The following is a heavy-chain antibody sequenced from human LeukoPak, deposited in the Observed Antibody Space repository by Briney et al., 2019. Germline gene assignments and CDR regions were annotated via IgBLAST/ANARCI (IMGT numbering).Heavy chain of an antibody. J-gene: IGHJ3*02. V-gene: IGHV4-39*01. Sequence: SETLSLTCTVSGGSISSSSYYWRWIRQPPGKGLEGMGRIYYSGSTYYNPSLKSRVTISVDTSKNQFSLKLSSVTAADTAVYYCARHVSVCRSTSCYARVAFDIWGQGTMVTVSS. CDR1: GGSISSSSYY. CDR2: IYYSGST. D-gene: IGHD2-2*01. CDR3: ARHVSVCRSTSCYARVAFDI.